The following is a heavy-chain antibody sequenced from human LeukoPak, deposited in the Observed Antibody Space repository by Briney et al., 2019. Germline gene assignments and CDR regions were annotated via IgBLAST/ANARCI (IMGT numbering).Heavy chain of an antibody. CDR2: IYPGDSDT. CDR3: VKKSSAWGGEFDY. J-gene: IGHJ4*02. CDR1: GYNFTNFW. Sequence: GESLKISCKGSGYNFTNFWIGWVRQMPGKGLEWMGIIYPGDSDTRYSPSFQGQVTISADKSINTAYLQWSSLKASDSAIYFCVKKSSAWGGEFDYWGQGTLVAVSS. V-gene: IGHV5-51*01. D-gene: IGHD3-16*01.